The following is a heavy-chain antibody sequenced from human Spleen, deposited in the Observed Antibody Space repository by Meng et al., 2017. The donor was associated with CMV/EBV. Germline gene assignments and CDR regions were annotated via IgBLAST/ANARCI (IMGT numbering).Heavy chain of an antibody. CDR2: IYYSGST. D-gene: IGHD1-26*01. J-gene: IGHJ4*02. V-gene: IGHV4-31*02. CDR1: SGGYS. Sequence: SGGYSWTWIRQHPEKGLEWIGYIYYSGSTFYDPSLKSRVTISLDTSKNQFSLKLGSLTAADTAVYYCARATLLVGATSTGFFDYWGQGTLVTVSS. CDR3: ARATLLVGATSTGFFDY.